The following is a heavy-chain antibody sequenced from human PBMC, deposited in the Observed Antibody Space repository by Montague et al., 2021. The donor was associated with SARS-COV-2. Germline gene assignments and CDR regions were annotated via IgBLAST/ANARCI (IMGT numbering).Heavy chain of an antibody. D-gene: IGHD2-2*02. V-gene: IGHV4-34*01. Sequence: SETLSLTCAVYGGSFSGYYWNWIRQPPGKGLEWIGEINHSGSAKYNPSLKRRVTISVDTSKNQFSLKLNSVTAADTAVYYCVRLGEGVVPAPILGVGPYYSYFYMDVWGKGATVTVSS. CDR1: GGSFSGYY. J-gene: IGHJ6*03. CDR3: VRLGEGVVPAPILGVGPYYSYFYMDV. CDR2: INHSGSA.